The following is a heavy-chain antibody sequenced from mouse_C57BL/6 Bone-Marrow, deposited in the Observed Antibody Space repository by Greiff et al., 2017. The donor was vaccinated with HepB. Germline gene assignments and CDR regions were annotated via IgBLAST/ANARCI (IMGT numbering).Heavy chain of an antibody. V-gene: IGHV5-4*01. CDR3: ARERVGSPDY. J-gene: IGHJ2*01. D-gene: IGHD1-3*01. CDR2: ISDGGSYT. CDR1: GFTFSSYA. Sequence: EVKLVESGGGLVKPGGSLKLSCAASGFTFSSYAMSWVRQTPEKRLEWVATISDGGSYTYYPDNVKGRFTISRDNAKNNLYLQMSHLKSEDTAMYYCARERVGSPDYWGQGTTLTVSS.